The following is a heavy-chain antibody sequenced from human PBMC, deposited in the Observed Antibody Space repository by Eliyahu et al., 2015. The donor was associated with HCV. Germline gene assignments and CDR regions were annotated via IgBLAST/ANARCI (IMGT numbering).Heavy chain of an antibody. Sequence: QVQLQESGPGLVKPSGTLSLXCAXSGGSIXSSNXWSWVRQPPGKGLEWIGEIYHRXSTNYNPXLKSRVTISVDKSKNQFSLKLSSVTAADTAVYYCARVEWELLLDYWGQGTLVTVSS. J-gene: IGHJ4*02. D-gene: IGHD1-26*01. CDR2: IYHRXST. CDR1: GGSIXSSNX. CDR3: ARVEWELLLDY. V-gene: IGHV4-4*02.